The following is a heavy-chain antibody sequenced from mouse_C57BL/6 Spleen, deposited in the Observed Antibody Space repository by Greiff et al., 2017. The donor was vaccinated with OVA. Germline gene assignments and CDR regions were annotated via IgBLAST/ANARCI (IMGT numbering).Heavy chain of an antibody. Sequence: EVQLVESGGGLVQPGSSMKLSCTASGFTFSDYYMAWVRQGPGQGLEWVANINYDGSSTYYLDSLKSRVIITRDNAKNILYLQMSSLKCEDTATYSCARDSSGHYYYAMDVWGQGTSVTVSS. CDR3: ARDSSGHYYYAMDV. CDR2: INYDGSST. CDR1: GFTFSDYY. V-gene: IGHV5-16*01. J-gene: IGHJ4*01. D-gene: IGHD3-2*02.